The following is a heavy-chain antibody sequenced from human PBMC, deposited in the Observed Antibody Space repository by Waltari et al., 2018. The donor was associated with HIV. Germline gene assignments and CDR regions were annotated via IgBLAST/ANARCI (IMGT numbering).Heavy chain of an antibody. CDR3: ARRALWLRPVYYFDY. J-gene: IGHJ4*02. D-gene: IGHD5-12*01. CDR2: INHRRNT. V-gene: IGHV4-34*01. Sequence: QVQLQQWGAGLLKPSETMSLPCAVYGARFEGYYWSCIRQPPGKRLEWMGEINHRRNTNYNPALKSRLTMSVDASKNQFSLNLNSVTAADTGVYYCARRALWLRPVYYFDYWGQGALVTVSS. CDR1: GARFEGYY.